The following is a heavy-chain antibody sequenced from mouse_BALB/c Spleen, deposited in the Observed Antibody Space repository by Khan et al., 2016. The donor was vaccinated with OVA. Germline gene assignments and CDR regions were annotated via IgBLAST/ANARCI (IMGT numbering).Heavy chain of an antibody. CDR2: ISGGSNTI. CDR3: VTSYVCDYYFDY. D-gene: IGHD2-13*01. V-gene: IGHV5-17*02. Sequence: VQLQESGAGLVQPGGSRKLSCTASGFTFTSYGMHWVRQAPEKGLEWVAYISGGSNTIYYADTVKGRFTISRDNPKNTLFLQMTSLMSEDTARDCGVTSYVCDYYFDYWGPGTTLTVSS. J-gene: IGHJ2*01. CDR1: GFTFTSYG.